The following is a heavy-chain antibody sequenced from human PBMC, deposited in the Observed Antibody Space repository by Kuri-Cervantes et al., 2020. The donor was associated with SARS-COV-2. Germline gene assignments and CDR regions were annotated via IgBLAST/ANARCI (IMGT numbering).Heavy chain of an antibody. Sequence: ASVKVSCKASGYTFTSYDINWVRQATGQGLEWMGWMNPNSGNTGYAQKFQGRVTITRDTSASTAYMELSSLRSEDMAVYYCARGRGTIFGVVKIYYYMDVWGKGTTVTVSS. CDR2: MNPNSGNT. J-gene: IGHJ6*03. V-gene: IGHV1-8*01. CDR1: GYTFTSYD. CDR3: ARGRGTIFGVVKIYYYMDV. D-gene: IGHD3-3*01.